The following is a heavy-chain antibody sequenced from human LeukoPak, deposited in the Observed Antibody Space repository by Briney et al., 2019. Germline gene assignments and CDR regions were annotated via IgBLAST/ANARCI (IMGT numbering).Heavy chain of an antibody. V-gene: IGHV3-21*01. CDR1: GFTFSSYS. J-gene: IGHJ6*02. D-gene: IGHD3-22*01. Sequence: GSLRLPCAASGFTFSSYSMNWVRQAPGKGLEWVSSISSSSSYIYYADSVKGRFTISRDNAKNSLYLQMNSLRAEDTAVYYCARKYYYDSSGYYGVYYYYGMDVWGQGTTVTVSS. CDR2: ISSSSSYI. CDR3: ARKYYYDSSGYYGVYYYYGMDV.